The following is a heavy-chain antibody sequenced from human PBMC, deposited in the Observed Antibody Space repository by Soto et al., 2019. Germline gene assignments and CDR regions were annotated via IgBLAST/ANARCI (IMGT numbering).Heavy chain of an antibody. CDR1: GFSFSDYY. J-gene: IGHJ5*02. D-gene: IGHD2-2*01. V-gene: IGHV3-11*01. Sequence: PGGSLRLSCVASGFSFSDYYMSWIRQAPGKGLEGVSYISTSGTTIFYADSVKGRFTISRDNANNSLYLQMNSLRVEDTAMYYCARVFSFSLVPARFDPWGQGTLVTVSS. CDR2: ISTSGTTI. CDR3: ARVFSFSLVPARFDP.